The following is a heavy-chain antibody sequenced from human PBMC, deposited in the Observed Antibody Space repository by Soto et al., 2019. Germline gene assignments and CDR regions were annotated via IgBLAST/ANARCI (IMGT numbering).Heavy chain of an antibody. CDR1: GFTFSSYG. D-gene: IGHD3-9*01. Sequence: GGSLRLSCAASGFTFSSYGMHWVRQAPGKGLEWVAVISYDGSNKYYADSVKGRFTISRDNSKNTLYLQMNSLRAEDTAVYYCAKGGGPNYFDWLLVVLDYWGQGTLVTVSS. J-gene: IGHJ4*02. CDR2: ISYDGSNK. CDR3: AKGGGPNYFDWLLVVLDY. V-gene: IGHV3-30*18.